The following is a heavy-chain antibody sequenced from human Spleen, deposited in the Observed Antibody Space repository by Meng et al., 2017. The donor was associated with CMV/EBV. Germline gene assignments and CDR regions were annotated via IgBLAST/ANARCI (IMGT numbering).Heavy chain of an antibody. CDR2: IWYDGSNK. CDR1: GFTFSNYG. V-gene: IGHV3-33*06. CDR3: AKDRALYGDYVPGH. J-gene: IGHJ4*02. Sequence: GESLKISFAASGFTFSNYGMHWVRQAPGKAPEWVAVIWYDGSNKDHADSVKGRFTISRDNSKNTLYLQMNNLRAEDTALYYCAKDRALYGDYVPGHWGQGTLVTVSS. D-gene: IGHD4-17*01.